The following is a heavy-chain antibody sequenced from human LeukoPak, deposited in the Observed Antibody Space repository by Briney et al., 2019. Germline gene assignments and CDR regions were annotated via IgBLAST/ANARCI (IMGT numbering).Heavy chain of an antibody. V-gene: IGHV1-8*01. D-gene: IGHD1-26*01. CDR1: GYTFTSYD. CDR3: ARALPLFYSGTPGSS. CDR2: MNPNSGNT. Sequence: ASVKVSCKASGYTFTSYDINWVRQATGQGLEWMGWMNPNSGNTGYAQKFQGRVTMTRNTSISTAYVELSSLRSEDTAVYYCARALPLFYSGTPGSSWGQEPWSPSPQ. J-gene: IGHJ5*01.